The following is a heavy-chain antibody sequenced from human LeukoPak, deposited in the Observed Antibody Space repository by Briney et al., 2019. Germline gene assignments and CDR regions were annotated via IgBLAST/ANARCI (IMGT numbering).Heavy chain of an antibody. J-gene: IGHJ4*02. D-gene: IGHD2-2*01. CDR3: ARARYCSSTSCYYYFDY. CDR2: IYYSGST. V-gene: IGHV4-59*01. Sequence: PSETLSLTCTVSGGSISSYYWSWIRQPPGKGLEWIGYIYYSGSTNYNPSLKGRVTISVDTSKNQFSLKLSSVTAADTAVYYCARARYCSSTSCYYYFDYWGQGTLVTVSS. CDR1: GGSISSYY.